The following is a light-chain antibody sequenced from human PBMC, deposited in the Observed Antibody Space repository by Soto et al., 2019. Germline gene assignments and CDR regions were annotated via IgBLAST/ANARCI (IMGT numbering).Light chain of an antibody. CDR2: EVT. V-gene: IGLV2-23*02. J-gene: IGLJ2*01. CDR1: SSDVGSYNL. Sequence: QSVLTQPASVSGSPGQSITISCTGTSSDVGSYNLVSWYQQHPGEAPKVIIYEVTKRPSGISNRFSGSKSGKTASLTISGLQVEDEADYFCCSYAGGTSVVVFGGGTQLTVL. CDR3: CSYAGGTSVVV.